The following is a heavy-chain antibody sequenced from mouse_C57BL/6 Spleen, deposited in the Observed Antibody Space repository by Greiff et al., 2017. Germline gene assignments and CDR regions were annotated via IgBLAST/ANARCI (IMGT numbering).Heavy chain of an antibody. CDR3: ARDDGGFAY. D-gene: IGHD2-3*01. CDR1: GYTFTDYY. V-gene: IGHV1-19*01. J-gene: IGHJ3*01. Sequence: VQLKQSGPVLVKPGASVKMSCKASGYTFTDYYMNWVKQSHGKSLEWIGVINPYNGGTSYNQKFKGKATLTVDKSSSTAYMELNSLTSEDSAVYYCARDDGGFAYWGQGTLVTVSA. CDR2: INPYNGGT.